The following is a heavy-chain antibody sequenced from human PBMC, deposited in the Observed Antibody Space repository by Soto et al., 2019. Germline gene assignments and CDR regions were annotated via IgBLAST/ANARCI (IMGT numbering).Heavy chain of an antibody. J-gene: IGHJ4*02. Sequence: QVTLKKSGPVLVKPTETLTLTCTVSGLSLSNARMGVSWIRQPPGKALEWLAHIFSNDEKSYSTSLKSRLTISKDTSKSQVVLTMTNMDPVDTATYYCARISYYYDSSGYYRKVPYFDYWGQGTLVTVSS. V-gene: IGHV2-26*01. CDR2: IFSNDEK. CDR3: ARISYYYDSSGYYRKVPYFDY. D-gene: IGHD3-22*01. CDR1: GLSLSNARMG.